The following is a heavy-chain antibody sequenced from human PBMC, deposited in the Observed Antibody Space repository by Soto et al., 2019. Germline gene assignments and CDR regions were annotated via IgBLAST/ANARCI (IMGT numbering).Heavy chain of an antibody. CDR2: ISYDGSNK. CDR3: AKEDEALGH. V-gene: IGHV3-30-3*01. CDR1: GFTFSSYA. J-gene: IGHJ4*02. Sequence: QVQLVESGGGVVQPGTSLRLSCATSGFTFSSYAMHWVRQAPGEGLEWLAIISYDGSNKYYADSVMGRFTISRDNSKKTLFLQMNSLRTGDTAVYFCAKEDEALGHWGQGTLVTVSS.